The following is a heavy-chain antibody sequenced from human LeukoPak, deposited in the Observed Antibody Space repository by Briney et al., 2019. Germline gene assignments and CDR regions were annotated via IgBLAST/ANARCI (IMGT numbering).Heavy chain of an antibody. V-gene: IGHV1-24*01. J-gene: IGHJ5*02. Sequence: ASVKVSCKVSGYTLTELSMHWVRQAPGKGLEWMGGFDPEDGETIYAQKFQGRVTMTEDTSTDTAYMELSSLRSEGTAVYYCATGRRSYDSSGYYYRWFDPWGQGTLVTVSS. D-gene: IGHD3-22*01. CDR1: GYTLTELS. CDR3: ATGRRSYDSSGYYYRWFDP. CDR2: FDPEDGET.